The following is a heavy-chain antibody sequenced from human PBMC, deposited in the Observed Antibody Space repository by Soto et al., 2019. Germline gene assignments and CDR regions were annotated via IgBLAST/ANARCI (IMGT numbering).Heavy chain of an antibody. CDR3: TTDPGGGVTPREGHDF. V-gene: IGHV3-15*01. D-gene: IGHD2-8*01. Sequence: GGSLRLSCAVSGFTVSNAWMSWVRQAPGKGLEWVGRFKSKSDGATIDYATPVKGRFTISRDDSQNTLYLQMNSLKTEDTAVYYCTTDPGGGVTPREGHDFWGQGTLVTVSS. CDR2: FKSKSDGATI. J-gene: IGHJ4*02. CDR1: GFTVSNAW.